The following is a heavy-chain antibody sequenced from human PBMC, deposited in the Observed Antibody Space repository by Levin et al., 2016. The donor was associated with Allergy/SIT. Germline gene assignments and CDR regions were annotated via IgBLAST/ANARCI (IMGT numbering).Heavy chain of an antibody. J-gene: IGHJ4*02. CDR2: IKQDGSEK. Sequence: VRQAPGKGLEWVANIKQDGSEKYYVDSVKGRFTISRDNAKNSLYLQMNSLRAEDTAVYYCARSFDYWGQGTLVTVSS. CDR3: ARSFDY. V-gene: IGHV3-7*01.